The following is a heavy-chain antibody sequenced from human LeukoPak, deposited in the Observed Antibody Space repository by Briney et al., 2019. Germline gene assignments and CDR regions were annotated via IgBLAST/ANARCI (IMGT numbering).Heavy chain of an antibody. Sequence: GGSLRLSCAASGFTFSSFGIHWVRQAPGKGLEWVSAISASGYSTYYADSVKGRFTISRDNSKKTLYLQMNSLRAEDTAIFYCAKDVYNWNFYFDYWGQGTLVTVSS. CDR3: AKDVYNWNFYFDY. V-gene: IGHV3-23*01. CDR2: ISASGYST. CDR1: GFTFSSFG. J-gene: IGHJ4*02. D-gene: IGHD1-7*01.